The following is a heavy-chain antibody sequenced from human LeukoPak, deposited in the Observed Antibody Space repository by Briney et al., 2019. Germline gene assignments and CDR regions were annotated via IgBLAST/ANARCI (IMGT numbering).Heavy chain of an antibody. V-gene: IGHV4-4*02. D-gene: IGHD2-15*01. CDR1: AGSVTSSDW. CDR3: ARVRCSGGSCYSVFDF. Sequence: SETLSLTCTVSAGSVTSSDWWSWVRQPPGKGLXXXXXXXHSGSTXXXXXXXSRLTISVDKSKNQFSLKLSSMTAADTAVYYCARVRCSGGSCYSVFDFWGQGTLVTVSS. J-gene: IGHJ4*02. CDR2: XXHSGST.